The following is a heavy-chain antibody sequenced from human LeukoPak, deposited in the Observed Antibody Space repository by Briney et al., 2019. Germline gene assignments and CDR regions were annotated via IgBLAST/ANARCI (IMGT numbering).Heavy chain of an antibody. V-gene: IGHV3-43*02. D-gene: IGHD6-19*01. CDR2: ISGDGGST. CDR3: AKAYSRGWDY. Sequence: GGSLRLSCAASGFTFSSYAMSWVRQAPGKGLEWVSLISGDGGSTYYADSVKGRFTISRDNSKNSLYLQMNSLRTEDTALYYCAKAYSRGWDYWGQGTLVTVSS. J-gene: IGHJ4*02. CDR1: GFTFSSYA.